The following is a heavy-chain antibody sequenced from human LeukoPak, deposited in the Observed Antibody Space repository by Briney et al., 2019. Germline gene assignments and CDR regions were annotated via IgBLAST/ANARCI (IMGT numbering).Heavy chain of an antibody. CDR1: GFTFSIYA. D-gene: IGHD3-10*02. J-gene: IGHJ4*02. Sequence: GGSLRLFCTASGFTFSIYAMSWVRQAPGKGLEWVSAINDGGSSTYYADSVKGRFTISRDNSKNTLSLQMNSLRVEDTAVYYCAKGCSGSRPYYFDYWGQGTLVTVSS. CDR3: AKGCSGSRPYYFDY. CDR2: INDGGSST. V-gene: IGHV3-23*01.